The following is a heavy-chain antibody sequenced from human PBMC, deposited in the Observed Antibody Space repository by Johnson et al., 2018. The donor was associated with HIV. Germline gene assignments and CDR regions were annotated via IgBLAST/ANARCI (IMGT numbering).Heavy chain of an antibody. D-gene: IGHD2-15*01. J-gene: IGHJ3*02. Sequence: VQLVESGGGLVQPGGSQRLSCAASGFTFSSYAMSWVRQAPGKGLEWVSGINWSGGNTDYADSVKGRFTISRDNAKNSLYLQMNSLRAEDTAVYYCASSQDDAFDIWGQGTMVTVSS. V-gene: IGHV3-23*04. CDR1: GFTFSSYA. CDR2: INWSGGNT. CDR3: ASSQDDAFDI.